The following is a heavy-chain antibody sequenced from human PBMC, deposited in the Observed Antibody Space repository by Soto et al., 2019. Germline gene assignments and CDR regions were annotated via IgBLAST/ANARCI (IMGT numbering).Heavy chain of an antibody. Sequence: QVQLVQSGAEVKKPGASVKVSCKASGYTFTSYSISWVRLAPGQGLEWMGWISAYNGNTKYAQKFQGRVTMTTDTSTSTAYMELRSLRSDDTAVYYCARDLGGSYYAPVDYWGQGTLVTVSS. CDR2: ISAYNGNT. CDR1: GYTFTSYS. J-gene: IGHJ4*02. D-gene: IGHD1-26*01. V-gene: IGHV1-18*01. CDR3: ARDLGGSYYAPVDY.